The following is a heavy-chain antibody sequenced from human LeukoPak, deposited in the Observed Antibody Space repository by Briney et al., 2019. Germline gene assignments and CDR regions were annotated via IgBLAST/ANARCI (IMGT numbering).Heavy chain of an antibody. Sequence: GGSLRLSCAASGFTFSSYWMSWVRQAPGKGLEWVANIKQDGSEKYYVDSVKGRFTISRDNAKNSLYLQMNSLRAEDTAVYYCGLITTCCGFDYWGQGTLVNGSS. J-gene: IGHJ4*02. D-gene: IGHD3-16*01. CDR2: IKQDGSEK. CDR1: GFTFSSYW. CDR3: GLITTCCGFDY. V-gene: IGHV3-7*01.